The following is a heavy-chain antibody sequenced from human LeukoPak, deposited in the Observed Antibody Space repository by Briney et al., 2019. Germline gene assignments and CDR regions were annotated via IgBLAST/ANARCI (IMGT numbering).Heavy chain of an antibody. CDR3: ARGLGNRNAFDI. CDR2: INPNSGGT. J-gene: IGHJ3*02. CDR1: GGTFSSYA. V-gene: IGHV1-2*04. D-gene: IGHD1-1*01. Sequence: ASVKVSCKASGGTFSSYAISWVRQAPGQGLEWMGWINPNSGGTNYAQKFQGWVTMTRDTSISTAYMELSRLRSDDTAVYYCARGLGNRNAFDIWGQGTMVTVSS.